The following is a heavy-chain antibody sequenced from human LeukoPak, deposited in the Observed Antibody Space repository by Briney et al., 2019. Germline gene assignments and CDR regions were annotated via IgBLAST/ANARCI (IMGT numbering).Heavy chain of an antibody. CDR3: AKDDHYDSSGYYYNWFDP. D-gene: IGHD3-22*01. J-gene: IGHJ5*02. CDR2: ISGSGGST. CDR1: GFTFSSYA. Sequence: PGGSLRLSCAASGFTFSSYAMSWVRQAPGKGLEWVSAISGSGGSTYYADSVKGRFTISRDNSKNTLYLQMNSLRAEDTAVYYCAKDDHYDSSGYYYNWFDPWGQGTLVTVSS. V-gene: IGHV3-23*01.